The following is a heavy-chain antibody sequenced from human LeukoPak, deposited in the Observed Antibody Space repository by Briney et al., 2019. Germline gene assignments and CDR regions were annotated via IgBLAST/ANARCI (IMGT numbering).Heavy chain of an antibody. V-gene: IGHV3-23*01. D-gene: IGHD1-26*01. Sequence: GGSLRLSCAASGFTFSSYEMNWVRQAPGKGLEWVSAISGSGGSTYYADSVKGRFTISRDNSKNTLYLQTNSLRAEDTAVYYCAKGLSSPGRGSYNWFDPWGQGTLVTVSS. J-gene: IGHJ5*02. CDR1: GFTFSSYE. CDR3: AKGLSSPGRGSYNWFDP. CDR2: ISGSGGST.